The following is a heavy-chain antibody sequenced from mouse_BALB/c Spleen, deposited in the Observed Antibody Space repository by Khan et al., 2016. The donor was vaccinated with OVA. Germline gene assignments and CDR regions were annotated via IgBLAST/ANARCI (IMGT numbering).Heavy chain of an antibody. CDR1: GYSFTGYN. Sequence: VQLKQSGPELEKPGASVKISCKSFGYSFTGYNMNWVKHSNGKSLEWIGNIDPYYGGISYNQKFKGKATLTVDKSSSTSYMQLNSLTSDDSAVYYCARSTWYFDVWGAGTTVTVSS. CDR3: ARSTWYFDV. J-gene: IGHJ1*01. CDR2: IDPYYGGI. V-gene: IGHV1-39*01.